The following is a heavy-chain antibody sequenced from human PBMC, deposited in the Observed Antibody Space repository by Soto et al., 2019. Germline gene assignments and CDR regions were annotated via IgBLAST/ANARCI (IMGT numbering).Heavy chain of an antibody. J-gene: IGHJ4*02. CDR3: GRGRSGQIVVFY. D-gene: IGHD1-26*01. CDR1: GYSFTGHY. Sequence: GASVKVSCKASGYSFTGHYIHWVRQVPEQGPEWMGEIGPESGATRYAQKFQGRVTMTMDTSITTVYMELNNLRPDDTAIYYCGRGRSGQIVVFYWGQGTPVTVSS. V-gene: IGHV1-2*02. CDR2: IGPESGAT.